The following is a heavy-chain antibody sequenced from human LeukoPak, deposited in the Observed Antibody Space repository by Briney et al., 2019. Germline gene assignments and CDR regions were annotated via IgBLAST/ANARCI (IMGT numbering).Heavy chain of an antibody. Sequence: SETLSLTCAVYGGSFSGYYWSWIRQPPGKGLEWIGEINHSGSTNYNPSLKSRVTISVGTSKNQLSLKLSSVTAADTAVYYCARVSYSGGYTYAYKDYWGQGTLVTVSS. CDR3: ARVSYSGGYTYAYKDY. J-gene: IGHJ4*02. CDR2: INHSGST. D-gene: IGHD5-18*01. V-gene: IGHV4-34*01. CDR1: GGSFSGYY.